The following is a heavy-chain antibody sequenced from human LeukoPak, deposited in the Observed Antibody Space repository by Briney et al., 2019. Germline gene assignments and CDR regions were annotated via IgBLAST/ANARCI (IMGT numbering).Heavy chain of an antibody. J-gene: IGHJ4*02. CDR2: TRGGGENT. Sequence: PGRSLRLSCTASGFTFSTYSMSWVRQAPGKGLEWVSATRGGGENTYYADSVKGRFTISRDNSKDTLSLQMNSLRAEDTAVYYCAKISWDGRGTFYWGQGTLVTVSS. V-gene: IGHV3-23*01. CDR1: GFTFSTYS. CDR3: AKISWDGRGTFY. D-gene: IGHD2-15*01.